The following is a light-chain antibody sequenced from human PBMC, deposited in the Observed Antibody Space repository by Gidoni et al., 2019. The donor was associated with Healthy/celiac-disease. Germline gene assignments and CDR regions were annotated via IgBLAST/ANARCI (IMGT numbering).Light chain of an antibody. V-gene: IGLV1-40*01. CDR1: SSNIGAGYD. Sequence: QSVLTQPPSVSAAPGQRVPISCPGSSSNIGAGYDVHWYQQLPGTAPKLLIYGNSNRPSGVPDRFSGSKSGTSASLAITGLQAEDEADYYCQSYDSSLSGSYVFGTGTKVTVL. CDR3: QSYDSSLSGSYV. J-gene: IGLJ1*01. CDR2: GNS.